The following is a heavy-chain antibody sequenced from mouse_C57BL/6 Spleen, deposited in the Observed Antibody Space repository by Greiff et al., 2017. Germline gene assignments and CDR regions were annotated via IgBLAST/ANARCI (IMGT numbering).Heavy chain of an antibody. D-gene: IGHD2-10*01. CDR2: ISSGGDYI. J-gene: IGHJ1*03. CDR3: TRGSYYGNYGYFEV. V-gene: IGHV5-9-1*02. CDR1: GFTFSSYA. Sequence: EVKLMESGEGLVKPGGSLKLSCAASGFTFSSYAMSWVRQTPEKRLEWVAYISSGGDYIYYADTVKGRFTISRDNARNTLYLQMSSLKYENTAMYYCTRGSYYGNYGYFEVWGTGTTVTVSS.